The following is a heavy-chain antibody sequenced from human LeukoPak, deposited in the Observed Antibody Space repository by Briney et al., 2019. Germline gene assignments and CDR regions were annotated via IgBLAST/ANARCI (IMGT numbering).Heavy chain of an antibody. CDR3: ARDPGLDHEWFDP. CDR1: GGTFSSYA. CDR2: IIPIFGTA. D-gene: IGHD3/OR15-3a*01. J-gene: IGHJ5*02. V-gene: IGHV1-69*05. Sequence: SVKVSCKASGGTFSSYAISWVRQAPGQGLEWMGGIIPIFGTANYAQKFQGRVTITTDESTSTAYMELSSLRSEDTAVYYCARDPGLDHEWFDPWGQGTLVTVSS.